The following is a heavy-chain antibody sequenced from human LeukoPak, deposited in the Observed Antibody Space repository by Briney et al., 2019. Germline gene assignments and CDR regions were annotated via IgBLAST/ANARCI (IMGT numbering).Heavy chain of an antibody. V-gene: IGHV1-8*01. J-gene: IGHJ4*02. CDR1: GYTFTSCD. CDR3: TRGSSGRRDN. D-gene: IGHD5-12*01. Sequence: ASVKVSCKASGYTFTSCDINWVRKATGQGLEWMGWMNPNSGNTGYGQSVQGRITMTRDISIGTAYMELSNLTSEDTAIYYCTRGSSGRRDNWGQGTLVTVSA. CDR2: MNPNSGNT.